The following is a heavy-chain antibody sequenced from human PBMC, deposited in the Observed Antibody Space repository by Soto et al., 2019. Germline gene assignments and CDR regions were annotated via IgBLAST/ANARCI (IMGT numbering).Heavy chain of an antibody. V-gene: IGHV3-48*03. D-gene: IGHD2-8*01. J-gene: IGHJ4*01. CDR2: ISGSGSTV. Sequence: GGSLRLSCEATGFTFSSHEMNWIRQTPGKRLEWIAKISGSGSTVNYADSVEGRFTISRDNVQRTLHLQMDSLRVEDTGVYYCARGGVYWGRGTLVTVSS. CDR3: ARGGVY. CDR1: GFTFSSHE.